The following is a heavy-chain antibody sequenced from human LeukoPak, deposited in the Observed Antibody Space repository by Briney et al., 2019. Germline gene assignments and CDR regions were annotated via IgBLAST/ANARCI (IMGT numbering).Heavy chain of an antibody. Sequence: GGSLRLSCAASGLNFGDYGMSWVRQAPGKGLEWVSAINWNSGSTTYADSVKGRFTISRDNAKNSLYLQMNSLRAEDTAVYYCAKDVGYCSSTTCYKPFDYWGQGTLVTVSS. CDR1: GLNFGDYG. V-gene: IGHV3-20*04. J-gene: IGHJ4*02. CDR3: AKDVGYCSSTTCYKPFDY. CDR2: INWNSGST. D-gene: IGHD2-2*02.